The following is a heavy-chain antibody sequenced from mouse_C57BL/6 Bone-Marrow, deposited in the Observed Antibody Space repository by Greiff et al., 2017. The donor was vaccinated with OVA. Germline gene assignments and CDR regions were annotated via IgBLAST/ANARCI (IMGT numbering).Heavy chain of an antibody. Sequence: VQVVESGPGLVKPSQSLSLTCSVTGYSITSGYYWNWIRQFPGNKLEWMGYISYDGSNNYNPSLKNRISITRDTSKNQFFLKLNSVTTEDTATYYCALTMVKEIFDYWGQGTTLTVSS. CDR1: GYSITSGYY. J-gene: IGHJ2*01. CDR2: ISYDGSN. V-gene: IGHV3-6*01. D-gene: IGHD2-1*01. CDR3: ALTMVKEIFDY.